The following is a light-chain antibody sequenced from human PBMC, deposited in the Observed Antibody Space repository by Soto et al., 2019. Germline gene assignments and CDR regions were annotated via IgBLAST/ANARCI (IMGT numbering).Light chain of an antibody. CDR3: QQYGSSPPT. CDR2: GSS. J-gene: IGKJ1*01. V-gene: IGKV3-20*01. Sequence: EIVLTQSPGTLSLSPGERATLSCKASQSIVSNYLAWYQRRPGQAPRLLIYGSSSRATDIPARFSGSGSGTDLTLTITRLESEDFAVYYCQQYGSSPPTFGQGTKLEFK. CDR1: QSIVSNY.